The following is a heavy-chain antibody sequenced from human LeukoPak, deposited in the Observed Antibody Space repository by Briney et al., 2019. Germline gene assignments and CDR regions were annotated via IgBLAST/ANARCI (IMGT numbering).Heavy chain of an antibody. J-gene: IGHJ4*02. Sequence: ASVKVSCKASGYTFTSYYMHWVRQAPGQGLEWMGIINPSGGSTSYAQKFQGRVTMTRDTSTSTVYMELSSLRSEDTAVYYCARVNIASGSYYASGYWGQGTLVTVSS. CDR2: INPSGGST. V-gene: IGHV1-46*01. D-gene: IGHD1-26*01. CDR1: GYTFTSYY. CDR3: ARVNIASGSYYASGY.